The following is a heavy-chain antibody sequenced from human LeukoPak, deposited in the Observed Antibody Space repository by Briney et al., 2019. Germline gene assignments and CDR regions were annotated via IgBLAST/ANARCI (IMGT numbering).Heavy chain of an antibody. V-gene: IGHV3-30-3*01. Sequence: GGSLRLSCAASGFTFSSYAMHWVRQAPGKGLEWVAVISYDGSNKYYADSVKGRFTISRDNSKNTLYLQMNSLRAEDTAVYYCAREFPGLLPTAPRGYYFDYWGQGTLSPSPQ. J-gene: IGHJ4*02. CDR3: AREFPGLLPTAPRGYYFDY. CDR1: GFTFSSYA. D-gene: IGHD2-2*01. CDR2: ISYDGSNK.